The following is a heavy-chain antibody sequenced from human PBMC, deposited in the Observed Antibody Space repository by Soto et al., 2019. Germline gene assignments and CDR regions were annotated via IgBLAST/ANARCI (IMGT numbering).Heavy chain of an antibody. J-gene: IGHJ3*02. Sequence: QVQLQESGPGLVKPSQTLSLTCTVSGGSTSRGGYYWTWIRQHPVRGLEWIAYIYYSGNTFYNPSLKSRLTISLDTPKKQFSLNLTSVTAADTAVYYCARGAADYGDAFDIWGQGTMVTVSS. V-gene: IGHV4-31*03. CDR1: GGSTSRGGYY. CDR2: IYYSGNT. CDR3: ARGAADYGDAFDI. D-gene: IGHD4-17*01.